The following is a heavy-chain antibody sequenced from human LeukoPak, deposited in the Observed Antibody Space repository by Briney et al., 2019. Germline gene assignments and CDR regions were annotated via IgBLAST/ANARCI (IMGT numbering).Heavy chain of an antibody. CDR3: ARELIAVAGTPYFYYGMDV. CDR2: INPNSGGT. CDR1: GYTFTCYY. J-gene: IGHJ6*04. D-gene: IGHD6-19*01. Sequence: ASVKVSCNASGYTFTCYYMHWVRQAPGQGHEWMGWINPNSGGTNYAQKVQGWVTMTRDTSISTAYMELSRLRSDDTAVYYCARELIAVAGTPYFYYGMDVWGKGTTVTVFS. V-gene: IGHV1-2*04.